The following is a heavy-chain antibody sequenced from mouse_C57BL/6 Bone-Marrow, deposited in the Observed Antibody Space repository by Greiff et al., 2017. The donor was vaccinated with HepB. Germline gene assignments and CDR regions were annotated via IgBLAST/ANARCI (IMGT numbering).Heavy chain of an antibody. CDR3: ASLIYYYDY. J-gene: IGHJ2*01. CDR1: GYTFTDYY. D-gene: IGHD1-1*01. V-gene: IGHV1-76*01. Sequence: VQLQQSGAELVRPGASVKLSCKASGYTFTDYYINWVKQRPGQGLEWIARIYPGSGNTYYNEKFKGKATLTAEKSSSTAYMQLSSLTSEDSAVYFCASLIYYYDYWGQGTTLTVSS. CDR2: IYPGSGNT.